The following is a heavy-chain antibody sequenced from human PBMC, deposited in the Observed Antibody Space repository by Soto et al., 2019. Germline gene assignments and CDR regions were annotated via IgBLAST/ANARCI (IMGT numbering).Heavy chain of an antibody. CDR3: ARVGDYYDSSGTGWFDP. Sequence: QVQLQESGPGLVKPSGTLSFTCAVSGGSISSSNWWSWVRQPPGKGLECFGEIYHSGSTNYNPSLKSRVTKTVDKSKNQFALKLSSVTAADTAVYYCARVGDYYDSSGTGWFDPWGQGTLVTVSS. CDR1: GGSISSSNW. J-gene: IGHJ5*02. CDR2: IYHSGST. D-gene: IGHD3-22*01. V-gene: IGHV4-4*02.